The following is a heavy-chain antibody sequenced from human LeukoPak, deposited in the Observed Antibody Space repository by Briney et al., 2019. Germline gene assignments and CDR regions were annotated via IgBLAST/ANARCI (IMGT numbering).Heavy chain of an antibody. CDR1: GFTFSSYG. J-gene: IGHJ4*02. V-gene: IGHV3-30*18. Sequence: PGRSLRLSCAASGFTFSSYGMHWVRQAPGKGLEWVAVISYDGSNKYYADSVKGRFTISRDNSKNTLYLQMNSLRAEDTAVYYCAKVGYSGSPDYWGQGTLVTVSS. CDR3: AKVGYSGSPDY. CDR2: ISYDGSNK. D-gene: IGHD1-26*01.